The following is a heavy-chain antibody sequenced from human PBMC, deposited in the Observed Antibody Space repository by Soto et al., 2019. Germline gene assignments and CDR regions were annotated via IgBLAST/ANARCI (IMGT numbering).Heavy chain of an antibody. CDR3: VKYSGIVLLWFGEASYHESDFDV. Sequence: GGSLRLSCAASGFTFSSYGMHWVRQAPGKGLEWVAVISYDGSNKYYADSVKGRFTISRDNSKHTLYLQMNSLRAKDTAVYYCVKYSGIVLLWFGEASYHESDFDVWGQGTLVTVSS. D-gene: IGHD3-10*01. J-gene: IGHJ4*02. CDR1: GFTFSSYG. V-gene: IGHV3-30*18. CDR2: ISYDGSNK.